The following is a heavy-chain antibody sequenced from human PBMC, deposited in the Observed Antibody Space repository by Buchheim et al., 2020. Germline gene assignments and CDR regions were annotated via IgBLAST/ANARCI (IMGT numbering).Heavy chain of an antibody. V-gene: IGHV3-30*18. CDR2: ISYDGSNK. CDR1: GFTFSSYG. CDR3: AKDPRLWANYYYYGMDV. D-gene: IGHD1-26*01. Sequence: QVQLVESGGGVVQPGRSLRLSCAASGFTFSSYGMHWVRQAPGKGLEWVAVISYDGSNKYYADSVKGRFTISRDTSKNTLYLQMNSLRAEDTAVYYCAKDPRLWANYYYYGMDVWGQGTT. J-gene: IGHJ6*02.